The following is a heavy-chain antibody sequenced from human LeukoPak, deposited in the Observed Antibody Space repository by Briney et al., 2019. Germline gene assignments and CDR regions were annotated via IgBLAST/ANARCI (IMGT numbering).Heavy chain of an antibody. Sequence: ASVKVSCKASGYTFTSYYMHWVRQAPGQGLEWMGIINPSGGSTSYAQKFQGRFTISRDNAKNTLYLQMNSLRAEDTAVYYCARDLGPPDIWGQGTMVTVSS. CDR2: INPSGGST. CDR3: ARDLGPPDI. CDR1: GYTFTSYY. J-gene: IGHJ3*02. V-gene: IGHV1-46*01.